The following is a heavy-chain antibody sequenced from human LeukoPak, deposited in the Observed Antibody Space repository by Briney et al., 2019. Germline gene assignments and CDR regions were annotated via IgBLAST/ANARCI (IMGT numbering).Heavy chain of an antibody. CDR1: GYTFTSYG. V-gene: IGHV1-18*04. Sequence: ASVKVSCKASGYTFTSYGISWVRQAPGQGLEWMGWISAYNGNTNYAQKLQGRVTMTTDTSTSTAYMELRSLRSDDTAVYYCARVVVWFGELFRGWFDPWGQGTLVTVSS. J-gene: IGHJ5*02. D-gene: IGHD3-10*01. CDR3: ARVVVWFGELFRGWFDP. CDR2: ISAYNGNT.